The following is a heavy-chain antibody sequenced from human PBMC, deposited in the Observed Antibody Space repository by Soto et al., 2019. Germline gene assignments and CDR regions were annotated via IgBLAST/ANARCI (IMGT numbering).Heavy chain of an antibody. CDR3: AKDRSHTGLPTFDY. Sequence: EVQLLESGGGLVQPGGSLSLSGAASGFPFSSYAMSWVRQAPGKGMGGASAFSGSGGSTYYADSVKGRFTISRDNSKNTLYLQMNSLRAEDTAVYYCAKDRSHTGLPTFDYWGQGTLVTVSS. J-gene: IGHJ4*02. D-gene: IGHD2-8*02. V-gene: IGHV3-23*01. CDR2: FSGSGGST. CDR1: GFPFSSYA.